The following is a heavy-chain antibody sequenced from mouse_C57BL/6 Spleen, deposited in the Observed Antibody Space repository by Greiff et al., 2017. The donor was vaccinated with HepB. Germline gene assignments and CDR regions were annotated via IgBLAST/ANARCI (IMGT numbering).Heavy chain of an antibody. J-gene: IGHJ4*01. D-gene: IGHD1-1*01. CDR1: GFSLSTSGMG. CDR2: IYWDDDK. V-gene: IGHV8-12*01. CDR3: ARRAEDYGSREDAMDY. Sequence: QVTLKVSGPGILQSSQTLSLTCSFSGFSLSTSGMGVSWIRQPSGKGLEWLAHIYWDDDKRHNPSLKSRLTISKDTSRTQVFLKITSVDTADTATYYCARRAEDYGSREDAMDYWGQGTSVTVSS.